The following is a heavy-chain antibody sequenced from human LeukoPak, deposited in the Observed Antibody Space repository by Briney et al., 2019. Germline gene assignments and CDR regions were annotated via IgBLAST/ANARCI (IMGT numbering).Heavy chain of an antibody. CDR3: ARDRTYYSSTSCSYFFDY. J-gene: IGHJ4*02. D-gene: IGHD2-2*01. CDR2: ISSSSSTI. Sequence: PGGSLRLSCAASGFTFSSYNMNWVRQAPGKGLEWVSYISSSSSTIYYADSVKGRFTISRDNAKNSLYLQMNSLRAEDTAVYYCARDRTYYSSTSCSYFFDYWGQGTLVTVSS. CDR1: GFTFSSYN. V-gene: IGHV3-48*01.